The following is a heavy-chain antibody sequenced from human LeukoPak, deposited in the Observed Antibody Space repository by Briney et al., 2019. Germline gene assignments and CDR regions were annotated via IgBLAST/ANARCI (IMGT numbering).Heavy chain of an antibody. CDR3: ARESCYCSAKVYAFDI. CDR2: IYYSGST. V-gene: IGHV4-31*03. D-gene: IGHD3-10*01. CDR1: GGSISGGGYY. Sequence: SETLSLTCTVSGGSISGGGYYWSWIRPHPGKGLEWIVYIYYSGSTYYNPSLKSRVTISVYTSKNQFSLKLSSVTAADTAVYYCARESCYCSAKVYAFDIWGQGTMVTVSS. J-gene: IGHJ3*02.